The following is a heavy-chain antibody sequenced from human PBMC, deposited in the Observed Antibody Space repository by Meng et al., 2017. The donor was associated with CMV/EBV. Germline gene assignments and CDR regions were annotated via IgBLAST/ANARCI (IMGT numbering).Heavy chain of an antibody. J-gene: IGHJ5*02. CDR3: ARGNIVVVPAAIGWFDP. Sequence: ASVKVSCKASGYTFTSYYIHWVRQAPGQGLEWMGWIDPNSGATNYAQKFQGRVTMTRDTSISTSYMELSRLKSDDTAVYYCARGNIVVVPAAIGWFDPWGQGTLVTVSS. V-gene: IGHV1-2*02. CDR1: GYTFTSYY. CDR2: IDPNSGAT. D-gene: IGHD2-2*01.